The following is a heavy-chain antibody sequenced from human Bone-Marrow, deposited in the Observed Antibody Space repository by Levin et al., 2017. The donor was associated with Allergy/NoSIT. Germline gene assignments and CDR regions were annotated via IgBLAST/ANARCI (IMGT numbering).Heavy chain of an antibody. Sequence: GESLKISCAASGFTFSSYSMNWVRQAPGKGLEWVSYISSSSSTIYYADSVKGRFTISRDNAKNSLYLQMNSLRAEDTAVYYCARSLYYYGSGSFDYWGQGTLVTVSS. V-gene: IGHV3-48*01. CDR3: ARSLYYYGSGSFDY. J-gene: IGHJ4*02. CDR2: ISSSSSTI. D-gene: IGHD3-10*01. CDR1: GFTFSSYS.